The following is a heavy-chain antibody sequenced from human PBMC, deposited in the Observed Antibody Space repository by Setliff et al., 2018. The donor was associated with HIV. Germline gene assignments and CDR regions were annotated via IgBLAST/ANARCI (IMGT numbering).Heavy chain of an antibody. J-gene: IGHJ5*02. V-gene: IGHV4-59*12. Sequence: SETLSLTCTVSGGPISSYYWSWMRQPPGKGLEWIGYIYYTGSTNCNPSLKSRVTISVDTSKNQFSLKLTSVTAADTAVYYCARDRHYSGLGSYGPWGPGTLVTVSS. CDR3: ARDRHYSGLGSYGP. CDR1: GGPISSYY. D-gene: IGHD3-10*01. CDR2: IYYTGST.